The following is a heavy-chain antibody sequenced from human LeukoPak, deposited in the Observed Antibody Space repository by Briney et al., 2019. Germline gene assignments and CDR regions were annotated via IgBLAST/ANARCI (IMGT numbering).Heavy chain of an antibody. J-gene: IGHJ6*04. V-gene: IGHV4-4*09. Sequence: SETLSLTCTVSGGSINNYYWSWLRQPPGKGLEWIGYIYTSGNTNYNPSLTSRVTISVDTSNNQFSLKLSSVTAADTAVYYCARLTFTTRPVDVWGKETTVTVSS. CDR3: ARLTFTTRPVDV. CDR2: IYTSGNT. CDR1: GGSINNYY. D-gene: IGHD6-6*01.